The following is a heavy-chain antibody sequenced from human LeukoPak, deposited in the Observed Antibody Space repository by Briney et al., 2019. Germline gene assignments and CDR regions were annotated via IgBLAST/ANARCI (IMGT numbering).Heavy chain of an antibody. D-gene: IGHD6-19*01. Sequence: GGSLRLSCAASGFTFSSYAMHWVRQAPGKGLGWVAVISYDGSNKYYADSVKGRFTISRDNSKNTLYLQMNSLRAEDTAVYYCARDSVAGLNWFDPWGQGTLVTVSS. CDR2: ISYDGSNK. CDR3: ARDSVAGLNWFDP. CDR1: GFTFSSYA. J-gene: IGHJ5*02. V-gene: IGHV3-30-3*01.